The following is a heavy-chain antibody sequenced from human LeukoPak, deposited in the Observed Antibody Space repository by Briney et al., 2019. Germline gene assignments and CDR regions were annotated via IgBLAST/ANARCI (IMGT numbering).Heavy chain of an antibody. V-gene: IGHV3-30*02. D-gene: IGHD5-24*01. J-gene: IGHJ4*02. CDR2: IRYGGNNQ. CDR1: GFTFSTYG. Sequence: GGSLRLSCAASGFTFSTYGMHWVRQAPGKGLEWVTFIRYGGNNQNYADSVKGRFTISRDNSKNTLYLQMNSLRTEDTAVYYCAKDRGRGMPTNFDYWGQGTLVTVSS. CDR3: AKDRGRGMPTNFDY.